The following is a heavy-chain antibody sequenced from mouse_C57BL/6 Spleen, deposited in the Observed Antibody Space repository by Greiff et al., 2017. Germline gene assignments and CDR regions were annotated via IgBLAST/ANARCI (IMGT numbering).Heavy chain of an antibody. CDR2: IDPSDSET. D-gene: IGHD1-3*01. CDR1: GYTFTSYW. V-gene: IGHV1-52*01. Sequence: QVQLKQPGAELVRPGSSVKLSCKASGYTFTSYWMHWVKQRPIQGLEWIGNIDPSDSETHYNQKFKDKATLTVDKSSSTAYMQLSSLTSEDSAVYYWARGVYDYYAMDYWGQGTSVTVSS. J-gene: IGHJ4*01. CDR3: ARGVYDYYAMDY.